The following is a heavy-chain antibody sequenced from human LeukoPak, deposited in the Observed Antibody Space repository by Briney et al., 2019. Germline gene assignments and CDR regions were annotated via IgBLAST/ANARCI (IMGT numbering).Heavy chain of an antibody. CDR3: ARDPLGATVGLFAFDI. D-gene: IGHD1-26*01. CDR1: GFTFDDYA. CDR2: IYYSGSS. J-gene: IGHJ3*02. Sequence: GSLRLSCAASGFTFDDYAMHWVRQAPGKGLEWIGYIYYSGSSYYNPSLKSRVTISVDTSKNQFSLKLSSVTAADTAVYYCARDPLGATVGLFAFDIWGQGTMVTVSS. V-gene: IGHV4-59*01.